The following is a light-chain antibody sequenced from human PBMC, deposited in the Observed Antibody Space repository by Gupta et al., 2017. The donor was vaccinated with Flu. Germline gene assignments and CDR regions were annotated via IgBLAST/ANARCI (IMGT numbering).Light chain of an antibody. CDR2: KTS. CDR3: QQYWTYRWT. J-gene: IGKJ1*01. CDR1: QSSDSW. V-gene: IGKV1-5*03. Sequence: DIQMTQSPSTLSASVGDRVTITLRASQSSDSWLAWYQQKPGKAPKILIYKTSNVESGVPSRFSGSGSGTEFTLTISSLQPDDFATYYCQQYWTYRWTFGQGTTVEIK.